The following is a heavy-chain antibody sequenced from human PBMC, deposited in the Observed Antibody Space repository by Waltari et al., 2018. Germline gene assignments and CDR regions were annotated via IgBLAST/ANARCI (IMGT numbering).Heavy chain of an antibody. J-gene: IGHJ4*02. D-gene: IGHD5-18*01. CDR1: GFAFSSYW. Sequence: EVRLEESGGGLVQPGGSLRLSCAASGFAFSSYWRHWVRQAPGKGLVGVPRMDDDGSGTTYADSVMGRFTISRDNAKNTVYLEMNSLRAEDTAVYYCSRSPAGYSRSDYWGQGTLVTVSS. CDR2: MDDDGSGT. V-gene: IGHV3-74*01. CDR3: SRSPAGYSRSDY.